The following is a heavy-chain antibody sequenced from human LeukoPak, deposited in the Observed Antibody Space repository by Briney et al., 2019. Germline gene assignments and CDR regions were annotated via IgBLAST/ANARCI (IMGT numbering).Heavy chain of an antibody. J-gene: IGHJ2*01. CDR3: AKEVLNYEIPYWYFDL. CDR2: ISYDGSNK. D-gene: IGHD3-9*01. CDR1: GFTFSSYG. Sequence: GRSLRLSCAASGFTFSSYGMHWVRQAPGKGLEWVAVISYDGSNKYYADSVKGRFTISRDNSKNTLYLQMNSLRAEDTAVYHCAKEVLNYEIPYWYFDLWGRGTLVTVSS. V-gene: IGHV3-30*18.